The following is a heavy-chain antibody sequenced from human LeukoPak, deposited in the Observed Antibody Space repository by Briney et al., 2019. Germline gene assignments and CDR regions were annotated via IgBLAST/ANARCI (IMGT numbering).Heavy chain of an antibody. CDR2: IYYSGST. Sequence: SETLSLTCTVSGGSISTYYWSWIRQPPGKGLEWIGYIYYSGSTNFNPSLKSRVTISVDTSKNQFSLKLSSVTAADTAVFYCARPVAGTVDAFDIWGQGTMVTVSS. CDR3: ARPVAGTVDAFDI. D-gene: IGHD6-19*01. CDR1: GGSISTYY. J-gene: IGHJ3*02. V-gene: IGHV4-59*08.